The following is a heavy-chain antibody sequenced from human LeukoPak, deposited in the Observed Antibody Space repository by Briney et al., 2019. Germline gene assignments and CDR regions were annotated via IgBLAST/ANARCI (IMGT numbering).Heavy chain of an antibody. V-gene: IGHV5-51*01. J-gene: IGHJ4*02. CDR1: GYSFTNYW. Sequence: KHGESLKISCKGSGYSFTNYWIGWVRQMPGKGVEWMGIIYPGDSDTRYSPSFQGQVTISADKSISTAYLQWSSLKASDTAMSFCERTTMRGLKTFDYWGQGTLVTVSS. CDR2: IYPGDSDT. CDR3: ERTTMRGLKTFDY. D-gene: IGHD3-22*01.